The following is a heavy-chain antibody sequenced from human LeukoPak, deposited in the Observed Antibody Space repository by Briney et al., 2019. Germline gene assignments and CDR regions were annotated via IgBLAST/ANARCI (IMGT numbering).Heavy chain of an antibody. CDR1: GFTFSDYY. CDR2: IKQDGSEK. D-gene: IGHD3-10*01. V-gene: IGHV3-7*01. Sequence: GGSLRLSCAASGFTFSDYYMSWIRQAPGEGLEWVANIKQDGSEKYYVDSVKGRFTISRDNANNSLYLQMNSLRAEDTAVYYCARDLLTMVRGVIYYYYGMDVWGQGTTVTVSS. CDR3: ARDLLTMVRGVIYYYYGMDV. J-gene: IGHJ6*02.